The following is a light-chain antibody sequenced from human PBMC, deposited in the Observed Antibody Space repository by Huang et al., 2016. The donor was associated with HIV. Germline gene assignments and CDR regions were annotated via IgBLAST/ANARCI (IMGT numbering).Light chain of an antibody. V-gene: IGKV3-15*01. CDR3: QQYNNWHLT. CDR2: GST. J-gene: IGKJ4*01. CDR1: QSVGGN. Sequence: LVMTQTPATLPVSPGDRVTLSCRASQSVGGNMAWYQQKPGQAPRLIIYGSTTRATGVPARFSGSGSGTDFTLTIYNLQSEDFAVYYCQQYNNWHLTFGGGTKV.